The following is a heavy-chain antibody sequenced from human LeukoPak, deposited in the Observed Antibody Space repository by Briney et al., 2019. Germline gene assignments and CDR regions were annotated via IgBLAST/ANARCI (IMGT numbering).Heavy chain of an antibody. J-gene: IGHJ5*02. CDR3: AGVGFGSYNWFDP. D-gene: IGHD3-10*01. CDR1: GYTFTSYD. Sequence: ASVIVSCKASGYTFTSYDINWVRQATGQGLEWMGWMNPNSGNTGYAQKFQGRVTMTRNTSISTAYMELSSLRSEDTAVYYCAGVGFGSYNWFDPWGQGTLVTVSS. CDR2: MNPNSGNT. V-gene: IGHV1-8*01.